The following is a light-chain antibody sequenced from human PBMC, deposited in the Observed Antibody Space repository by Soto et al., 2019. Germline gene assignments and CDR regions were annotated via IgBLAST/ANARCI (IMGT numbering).Light chain of an antibody. CDR2: EAS. J-gene: IGKJ1*01. CDR1: QSTSTW. Sequence: DIQMTQSPSTLSASVGERVTITCRASQSTSTWLAWYQQRPGKTPKLLISEASKLESGVPSRFSGSGSGTEFTLTISSLQPDDFATYYCQQYITYPYAFGQGTKVEIK. V-gene: IGKV1-5*03. CDR3: QQYITYPYA.